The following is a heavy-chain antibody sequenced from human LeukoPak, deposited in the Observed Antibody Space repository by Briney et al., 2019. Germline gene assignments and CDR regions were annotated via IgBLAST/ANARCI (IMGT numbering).Heavy chain of an antibody. D-gene: IGHD6-6*01. CDR2: INHSGST. CDR3: ARGWKSSSSLVEFDY. Sequence: SETLSLTCAVYGGSFSGYYWSWIRQPPGKGLEWIGEINHSGSTNYNPSLKSRVTISVDTSKNQFSLKLSSVTAADTAVYYCARGWKSSSSLVEFDYWGQGTLVTVSS. J-gene: IGHJ4*02. CDR1: GGSFSGYY. V-gene: IGHV4-34*01.